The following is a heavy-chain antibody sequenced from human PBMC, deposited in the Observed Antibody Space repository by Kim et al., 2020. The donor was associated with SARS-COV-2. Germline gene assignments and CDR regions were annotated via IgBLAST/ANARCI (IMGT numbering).Heavy chain of an antibody. D-gene: IGHD6-13*01. J-gene: IGHJ4*02. CDR3: ARAIAAAGNFDY. Sequence: SVKVSCKASGGTFSSYAISWVRQAPGQGLEWMGGIIPLFGTANYAQKFQGRVTITADESTSTAYMELSSLRSEDTAVYYCARAIAAAGNFDYWGQGTLVTVSS. CDR1: GGTFSSYA. V-gene: IGHV1-69*13. CDR2: IIPLFGTA.